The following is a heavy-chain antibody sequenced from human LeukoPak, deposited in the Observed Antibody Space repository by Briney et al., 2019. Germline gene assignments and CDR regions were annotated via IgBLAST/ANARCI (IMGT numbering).Heavy chain of an antibody. CDR3: AKQSYARSLGE. D-gene: IGHD2-8*01. CDR1: GFPFSDFS. V-gene: IGHV3-23*01. CDR2: TNSGGTST. J-gene: IGHJ4*02. Sequence: PGGSLRLPCAQSGFPFSDFSMSWVRQAPGKGLEWISTTNSGGTSTYYAESVKGRFTISRDNSKNTLYLQMSSLRVEDTAVYYCAKQSYARSLGEGGPGTLVSVSS.